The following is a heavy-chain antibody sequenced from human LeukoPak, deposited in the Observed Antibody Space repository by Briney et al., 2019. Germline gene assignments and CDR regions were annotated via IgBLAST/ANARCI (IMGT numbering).Heavy chain of an antibody. D-gene: IGHD3-3*01. Sequence: GASVKVSCKASGYTFTSYGISWVRQAPGQRLEWMGWINAGNGNTKYSQKFQGRVTITRDTSASTAYMELSSLRSEDTAVYYCARSLRFRPYYFDYWGQGTLVTVSS. CDR2: INAGNGNT. CDR3: ARSLRFRPYYFDY. V-gene: IGHV1-3*01. J-gene: IGHJ4*02. CDR1: GYTFTSYG.